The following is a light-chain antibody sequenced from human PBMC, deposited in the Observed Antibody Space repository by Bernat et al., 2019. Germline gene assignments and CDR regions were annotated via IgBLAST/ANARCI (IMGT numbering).Light chain of an antibody. CDR2: DIS. CDR1: SSDVGGYKY. Sequence: QSALTQPRSVSGSPGQSVTISCTGTSSDVGGYKYVSWYQHQPDKAPKLMIYDISKRPSGVPDRFPGARSRNTASLTFSGLQAEDEADYHFCAHAGRFTCVFGGGTRLTVL. CDR3: CAHAGRFTCV. V-gene: IGLV2-11*01. J-gene: IGLJ3*02.